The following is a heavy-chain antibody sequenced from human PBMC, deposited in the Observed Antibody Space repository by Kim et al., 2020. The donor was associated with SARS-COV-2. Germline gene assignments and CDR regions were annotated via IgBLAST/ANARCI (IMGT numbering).Heavy chain of an antibody. CDR2: IYTSGST. V-gene: IGHV4-61*02. D-gene: IGHD3-10*01. J-gene: IGHJ4*02. CDR3: AREAPMVRGVITETPYTFCFVY. Sequence: SETLSLTCTVSGGSISSGSYYWSWIRQPAGKGLEWIGRIYTSGSTNYNPSLKSRVTISVDTSKNQFSLKLSPVTAADTAVYYCAREAPMVRGVITETPYTFCFVYWGQGTLDTVSS. CDR1: GGSISSGSYY.